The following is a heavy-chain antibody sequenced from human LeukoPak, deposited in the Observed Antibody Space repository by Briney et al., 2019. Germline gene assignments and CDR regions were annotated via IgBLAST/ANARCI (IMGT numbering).Heavy chain of an antibody. V-gene: IGHV1-2*02. CDR1: GYTFTGYY. D-gene: IGHD3-22*01. CDR2: INPNSGGT. CDR3: ARDRGGNYYDSSGYSY. Sequence: ASVKVSCKASGYTFTGYYMHWVRQAPGQGLEWMGWINPNSGGTNYAQKFQGRVTMTRNTSISTAYMELSRLRSDDTAVYYCARDRGGNYYDSSGYSYWGQGTLVTVSS. J-gene: IGHJ4*02.